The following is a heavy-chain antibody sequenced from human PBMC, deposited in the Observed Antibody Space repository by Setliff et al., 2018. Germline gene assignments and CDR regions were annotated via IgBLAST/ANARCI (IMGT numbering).Heavy chain of an antibody. CDR2: IYPGDSDT. CDR3: ARHADYYDSSGYSVNDAFDI. V-gene: IGHV5-51*01. J-gene: IGHJ3*02. CDR1: GYSFTSYW. D-gene: IGHD3-22*01. Sequence: PGASLTISCKGSGYSFTSYWIGWVRQMPGKGLEWMGIIYPGDSDTRYSPSFQGQVTISADKSISTAYLQWSSLKASDTAVYYCARHADYYDSSGYSVNDAFDIWGQGAMGTV.